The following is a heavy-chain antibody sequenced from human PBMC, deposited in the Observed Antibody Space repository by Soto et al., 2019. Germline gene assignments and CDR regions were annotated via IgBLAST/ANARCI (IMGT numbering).Heavy chain of an antibody. Sequence: SQTLSLPCTASGGTIRPYYRSWIRQPAGKGLEWIGRIYTSGSTNYNPSLKIRVTMSVDTSKNQFSLKLSSVTAADTAVYYCARANYDSSGPFAFDIWDQGTRVT. CDR1: GGTIRPYY. D-gene: IGHD3-22*01. CDR3: ARANYDSSGPFAFDI. V-gene: IGHV4-4*07. J-gene: IGHJ3*02. CDR2: IYTSGST.